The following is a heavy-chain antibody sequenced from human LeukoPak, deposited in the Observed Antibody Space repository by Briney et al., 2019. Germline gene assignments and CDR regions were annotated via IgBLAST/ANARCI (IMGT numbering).Heavy chain of an antibody. V-gene: IGHV3-30*04. CDR2: ISYDGSNE. CDR3: ARDRPSMVRGALDY. D-gene: IGHD3-10*01. Sequence: GGSLRLSCAASGFTFSSYAMHWVRQAPGKGLEWVAVISYDGSNEYYADSVKGRFTISRDNSKNTMYLQMNSLRAEDTAVYYCARDRPSMVRGALDYWGQGTLVTVSS. CDR1: GFTFSSYA. J-gene: IGHJ4*02.